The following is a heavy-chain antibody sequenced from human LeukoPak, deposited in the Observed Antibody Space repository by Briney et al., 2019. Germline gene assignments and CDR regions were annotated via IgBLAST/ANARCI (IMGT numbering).Heavy chain of an antibody. J-gene: IGHJ4*02. CDR3: ARYCSSPSCYILSFDY. D-gene: IGHD2-2*02. V-gene: IGHV3-53*01. CDR1: GFTVTSNY. CDR2: IYSGGST. Sequence: GGSLRLSCAASGFTVTSNYMTWVRQAPGKGLEWVSAIYSGGSTYYADSVKGRFTISRDNSKNTLYLQMDSLRAEDTAVYYCARYCSSPSCYILSFDYWGQGTLVTVSS.